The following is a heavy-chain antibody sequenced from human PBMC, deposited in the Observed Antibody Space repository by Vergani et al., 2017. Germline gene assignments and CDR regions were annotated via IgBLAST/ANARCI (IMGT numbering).Heavy chain of an antibody. CDR1: GFTFSSYG. V-gene: IGHV3-30*18. CDR2: ISYDGSNK. D-gene: IGHD3-9*01. CDR3: AKDPRRYPNLQVDY. Sequence: QVQLVESGGGVVQPGRSLRLSCAASGFTFSSYGMHWVRQAPGKGLEWVAVISYDGSNKYYADSVKGRFTISRDNSKNTLYLQMNSLRAEDTAVYYCAKDPRRYPNLQVDYWGQGTLVTVSS. J-gene: IGHJ4*02.